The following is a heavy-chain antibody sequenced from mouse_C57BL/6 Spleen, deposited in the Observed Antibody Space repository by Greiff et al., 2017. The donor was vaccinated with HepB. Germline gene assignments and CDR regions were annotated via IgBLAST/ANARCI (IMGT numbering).Heavy chain of an antibody. J-gene: IGHJ1*03. CDR2: IDPSDSET. V-gene: IGHV1-52*01. CDR1: GYTFTSYW. CDR3: ALEGITTVVAHWYCDV. D-gene: IGHD1-1*01. Sequence: VQLQQPGAELVRPGSSVKLSCKASGYTFTSYWMHWVKQRPIQGLEWIGNIDPSDSETHYNQKFKDKATLTVDKSSSTAYMQLSSLTSEDSAVYYCALEGITTVVAHWYCDVWGTGTTVTVSS.